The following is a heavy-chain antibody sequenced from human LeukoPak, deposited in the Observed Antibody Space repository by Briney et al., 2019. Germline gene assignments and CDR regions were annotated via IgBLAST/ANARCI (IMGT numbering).Heavy chain of an antibody. V-gene: IGHV3-30*02. CDR3: AKDLDYYGRHLDY. CDR2: IRYDGSNK. D-gene: IGHD3-10*01. Sequence: PGGSLRLSCAASGFTFSSYGMHWVRQAPGKGLEWVAFIRYDGSNKYYADSVKGRFTISRDNSKNTLYLQMNSLRAEDTAVCYCAKDLDYYGRHLDYWGQGTLVTVSS. J-gene: IGHJ4*02. CDR1: GFTFSSYG.